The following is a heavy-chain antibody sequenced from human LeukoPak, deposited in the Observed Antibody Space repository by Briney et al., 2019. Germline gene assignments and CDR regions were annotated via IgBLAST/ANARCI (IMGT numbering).Heavy chain of an antibody. J-gene: IGHJ4*02. V-gene: IGHV4-39*01. CDR1: GGSISGSDYY. Sequence: PSETLSLTCTVFGGSISGSDYYWGWIRQPPGKGLEWIGSIYYSGSTFYNPSLKSRVIITVDTSKNHFSLKLSSVTAADTAVYYCVRHPALAPPDDWGQGTLVTVSS. CDR2: IYYSGST. CDR3: VRHPALAPPDD.